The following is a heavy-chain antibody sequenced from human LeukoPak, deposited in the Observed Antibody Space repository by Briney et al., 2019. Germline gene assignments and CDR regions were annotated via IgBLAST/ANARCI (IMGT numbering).Heavy chain of an antibody. CDR1: GGSISSSSYY. CDR2: IYFSGST. D-gene: IGHD3-10*01. J-gene: IGHJ4*02. Sequence: SETLSLTCTVSGGSISSSSYYWGWIRQPPGKGLEWIGSIYFSGSTFYNPSLKSRVTISVDTSKNQFSLKLSSVTAADTAVYYCARRYYYGSGSSPLLYYFDYWGQGTLVTVSS. CDR3: ARRYYYGSGSSPLLYYFDY. V-gene: IGHV4-39*07.